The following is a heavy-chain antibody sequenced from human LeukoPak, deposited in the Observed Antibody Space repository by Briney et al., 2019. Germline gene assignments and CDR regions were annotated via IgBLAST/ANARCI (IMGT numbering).Heavy chain of an antibody. Sequence: SETLSLTCTVSGASISSGYYYWSWLRQSPGKGLEWIGYIYYSGTTYYGPSLKSRLTLSLDTSKNHLSLKLTSVTAADTAIYYCARDNDDGDYVGWFDPWGQGTLVTVSS. CDR1: GASISSGYYY. V-gene: IGHV4-30-4*01. D-gene: IGHD4-17*01. J-gene: IGHJ5*02. CDR2: IYYSGTT. CDR3: ARDNDDGDYVGWFDP.